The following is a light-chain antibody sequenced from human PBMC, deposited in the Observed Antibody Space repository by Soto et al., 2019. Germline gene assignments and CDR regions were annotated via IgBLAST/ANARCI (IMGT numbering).Light chain of an antibody. J-gene: IGKJ1*01. CDR2: DAS. V-gene: IGKV3-11*01. Sequence: EIVLTRSPAPVYKAPGERAPHSCRASQRISGYLGWYQQKPGQAPRLLIYDASNRATGIPVRFSGSGSGTDYTLTITNLEPEDFAIYYCQQRSNWPWTVGQGTKVDIK. CDR3: QQRSNWPWT. CDR1: QRISGY.